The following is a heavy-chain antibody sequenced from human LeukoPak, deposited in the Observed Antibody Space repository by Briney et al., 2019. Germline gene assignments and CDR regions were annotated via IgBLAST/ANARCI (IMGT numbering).Heavy chain of an antibody. CDR1: GYTFTSYA. V-gene: IGHV1-3*01. J-gene: IGHJ4*02. D-gene: IGHD3-22*01. CDR2: INAGNGNT. CDR3: AREMFFVGYYYDSSGYYYAD. Sequence: GASVKVSCKASGYTFTSYAMHWVRQAPGQRLEWMGWINAGNGNTKYSQKFQGRVTITRDTSASTAYMELSSLRSEDTAVYYCAREMFFVGYYYDSSGYYYADWGQGTLVTVSS.